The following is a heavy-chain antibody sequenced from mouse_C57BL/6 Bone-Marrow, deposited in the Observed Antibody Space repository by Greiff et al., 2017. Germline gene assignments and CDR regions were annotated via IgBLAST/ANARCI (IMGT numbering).Heavy chain of an antibody. CDR1: GFTFSDAW. Sequence: EVQGVESGGGLVQPGGSMKLSCAASGFTFSDAWMDWVRQSPEKGLEWVAEIRNKANNHATYYAESVKGRFTIARDDSKSSVYLQINSLRAEDTGIYYCTLTMIPYYFDYWGQGTTLTVSS. J-gene: IGHJ2*01. CDR3: TLTMIPYYFDY. V-gene: IGHV6-6*01. D-gene: IGHD2-4*01. CDR2: IRNKANNHAT.